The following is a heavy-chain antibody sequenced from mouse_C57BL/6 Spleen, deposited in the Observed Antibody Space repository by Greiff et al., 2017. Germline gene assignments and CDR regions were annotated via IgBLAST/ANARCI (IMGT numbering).Heavy chain of an antibody. CDR2: INYDGSST. D-gene: IGHD1-1*01. Sequence: EVKVVESEGGLVQPGSSMKLSCTASGFTFSDYYMAWVRQVPEKGLEWVANINYDGSSTYYLDSLKSRFIISRDNAKNILYLQMSSLKSEDTATYYCARDQIYYYGSSGAMDYWGQGTSVTVSS. V-gene: IGHV5-16*01. CDR3: ARDQIYYYGSSGAMDY. CDR1: GFTFSDYY. J-gene: IGHJ4*01.